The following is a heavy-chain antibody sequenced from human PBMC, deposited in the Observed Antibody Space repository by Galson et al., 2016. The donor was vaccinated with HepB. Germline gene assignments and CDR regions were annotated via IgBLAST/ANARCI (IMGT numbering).Heavy chain of an antibody. D-gene: IGHD6-13*01. J-gene: IGHJ4*02. Sequence: PALVKPTQTLTLTCTLSGFSLRTRGVGVGWIRQPPGKALEWLALIYWDDDKLYSPSLKNRLTIIKDNSKNQVVLTLTNIDPVDTGTYYCAHRVAAVDLLYFDYWGQGTLVTVSS. V-gene: IGHV2-5*02. CDR3: AHRVAAVDLLYFDY. CDR1: GFSLRTRGVG. CDR2: IYWDDDK.